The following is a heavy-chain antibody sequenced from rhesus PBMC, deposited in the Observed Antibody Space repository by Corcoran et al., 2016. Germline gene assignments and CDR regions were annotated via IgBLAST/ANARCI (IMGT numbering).Heavy chain of an antibody. J-gene: IGHJ6*01. D-gene: IGHD1-14*01. Sequence: QVQLQESGPGLVKPSETLSLTCAVSGYAISSNYWSWIRQPPGKGLEWIGYIYGARGSTYFIPALNSRCTISTDTSQNQFSLKLSSVTTADTALSYGSKAWNAFYGFDAWGHTVIVTVST. CDR3: SKAWNAFYGFDA. V-gene: IGHV4-147*01. CDR2: IYGARGST. CDR1: GYAISSNY.